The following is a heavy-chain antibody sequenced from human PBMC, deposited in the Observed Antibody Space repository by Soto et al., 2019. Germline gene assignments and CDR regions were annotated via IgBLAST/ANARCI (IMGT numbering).Heavy chain of an antibody. J-gene: IGHJ6*02. CDR2: IYYSGST. CDR3: ARPLYSYGPMDV. D-gene: IGHD5-18*01. CDR1: GGSVSSGSYD. V-gene: IGHV4-61*01. Sequence: QVQLQESGPGLVKPSETLSLTCTVSGGSVSSGSYDWSWIRQPPGKGLEWIGYIYYSGSTNYNPSLKSRGTISVDTAKNQFYLKLSSVTAADTAVYYCARPLYSYGPMDVWGQGTTVTVSS.